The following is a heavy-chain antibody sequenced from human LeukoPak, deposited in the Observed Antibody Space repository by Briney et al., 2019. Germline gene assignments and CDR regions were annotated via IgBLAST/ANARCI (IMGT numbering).Heavy chain of an antibody. D-gene: IGHD6-19*01. V-gene: IGHV3-23*01. CDR3: AKIRERSSVARRRFDY. CDR1: GFTFSIYA. J-gene: IGHJ4*02. CDR2: ISGSGGST. Sequence: GGSLRLSCAASGFTFSIYAMSWVRQAPGKGLEWVSAISGSGGSTYYADSVKGRFTISRDNSKNTLYLQMNSLRAEDTAVYYRAKIRERSSVARRRFDYWGQGTLVTVSS.